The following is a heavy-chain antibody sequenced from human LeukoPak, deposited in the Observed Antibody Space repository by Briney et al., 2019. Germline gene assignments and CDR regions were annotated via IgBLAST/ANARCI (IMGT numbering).Heavy chain of an antibody. D-gene: IGHD6-13*01. CDR2: ISYDGSNK. V-gene: IGHV3-30-3*01. J-gene: IGHJ6*02. Sequence: PGRSLRLSCAASGFTFSSYAMHWVRQAPGKGLEWVAVISYDGSNKYYADSVKGRFTISRDNSKNTLYLQMNSLRAEDTAVYYCARLAAAGPIYYYYGMDVWGRGTTVTVSS. CDR3: ARLAAAGPIYYYYGMDV. CDR1: GFTFSSYA.